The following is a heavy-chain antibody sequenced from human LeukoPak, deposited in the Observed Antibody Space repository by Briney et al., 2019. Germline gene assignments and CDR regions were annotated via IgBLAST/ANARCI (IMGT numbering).Heavy chain of an antibody. D-gene: IGHD3-3*01. CDR3: AKDGLQFSEWLPPLGY. CDR2: ISGNAGST. J-gene: IGHJ4*02. Sequence: GGSLSLSCAASGFTLSSYAMSWVRQAPGKGLEWVSLISGNAGSTYYADSVKGRFTISRDITKNTLYLQMNSLRAEDTAVYYCAKDGLQFSEWLPPLGYWGQGTLVTVSS. CDR1: GFTLSSYA. V-gene: IGHV3-23*01.